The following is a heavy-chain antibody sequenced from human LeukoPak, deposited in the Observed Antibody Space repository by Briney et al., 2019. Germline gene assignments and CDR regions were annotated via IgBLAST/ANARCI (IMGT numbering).Heavy chain of an antibody. CDR2: IIPIFGTA. J-gene: IGHJ4*02. D-gene: IGHD6-19*01. CDR3: ASPRLSGYSSGWYIFDY. CDR1: GGTFSSYA. Sequence: ASVKVSCKASGGTFSSYAISWVRQAPGQGLEWMGGIIPIFGTANYAQKFQGRVTITADKSTSTAYMELSSLRSEDMAVYYCASPRLSGYSSGWYIFDYWGQGTLVTVSS. V-gene: IGHV1-69*06.